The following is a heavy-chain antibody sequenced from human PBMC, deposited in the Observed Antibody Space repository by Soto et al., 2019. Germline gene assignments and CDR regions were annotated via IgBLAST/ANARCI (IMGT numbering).Heavy chain of an antibody. Sequence: QVQLQEWGPGLVKPSQTLSLTCTVSGGSIRNGDYYWGWIRQPPGKGLEWIGYVYYSGTTYSHPSIKSRVPISVDTSENEFSLRLSSVTAADTAVYYCVTVNLVGAAYYFDYWGPGTLVTVSS. V-gene: IGHV4-30-4*01. D-gene: IGHD1-26*01. J-gene: IGHJ4*02. CDR3: VTVNLVGAAYYFDY. CDR1: GGSIRNGDYY. CDR2: VYYSGTT.